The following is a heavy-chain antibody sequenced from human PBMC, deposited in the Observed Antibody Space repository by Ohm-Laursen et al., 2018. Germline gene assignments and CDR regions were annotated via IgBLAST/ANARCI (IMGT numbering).Heavy chain of an antibody. V-gene: IGHV3-23*01. D-gene: IGHD6-13*01. CDR1: GFSFSSYA. Sequence: SLRLSCAASGFSFSSYAMGWVRQAPGKGLEWVSTISDSGGGTYYADSVKGRFTISRDNSKNTLYLQMNSLRAEDTAVFYCARFLVAAAGTGFDYWGQGTLVTVSS. CDR3: ARFLVAAAGTGFDY. CDR2: ISDSGGGT. J-gene: IGHJ4*02.